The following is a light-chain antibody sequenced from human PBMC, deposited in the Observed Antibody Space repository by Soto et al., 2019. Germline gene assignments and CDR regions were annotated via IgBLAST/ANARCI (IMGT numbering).Light chain of an antibody. CDR1: SSDVGGYNY. CDR2: DVN. CDR3: SSYSSSGTLYV. V-gene: IGLV2-14*01. J-gene: IGLJ1*01. Sequence: QSVLTQPASVSGSPGQSITMSCTGTSSDVGGYNYVSWYQHHPGKAPKLMIYDVNNRPSGISNRFFGSKSGNTASLTISGLQTEDEADYYCSSYSSSGTLYVFGTGTKLTVL.